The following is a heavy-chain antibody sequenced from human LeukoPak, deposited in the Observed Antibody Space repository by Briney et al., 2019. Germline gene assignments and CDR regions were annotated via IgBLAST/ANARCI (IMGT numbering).Heavy chain of an antibody. CDR1: GGSISSYY. Sequence: PSETLSLTCTVSGGSISSYYWSWIRQPPGKGLEWIGYIYYSGSTNYNPSLKSRVTISVDTSKNQFSLKLSSVTAADTAVYYCARVLSGYPPANYFDYWGQGTLVTVSS. J-gene: IGHJ4*02. V-gene: IGHV4-59*01. CDR2: IYYSGST. D-gene: IGHD3-22*01. CDR3: ARVLSGYPPANYFDY.